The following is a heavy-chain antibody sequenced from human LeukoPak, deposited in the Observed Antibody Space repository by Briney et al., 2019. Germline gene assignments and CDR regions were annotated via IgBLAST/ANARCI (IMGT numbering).Heavy chain of an antibody. CDR1: GFTFSTYS. CDR3: ARHSCYDS. CDR2: IYAGDSST. J-gene: IGHJ4*02. V-gene: IGHV5-51*01. Sequence: GESLKISCKASGFTFSTYSFAWVRQMPGKGLEWMGVIYAGDSSTGYSPSFQGQVTISVDKSISTVYLQWSSLKASDSAIYYCARHSCYDSWGQGTLVTVSS. D-gene: IGHD3-16*01.